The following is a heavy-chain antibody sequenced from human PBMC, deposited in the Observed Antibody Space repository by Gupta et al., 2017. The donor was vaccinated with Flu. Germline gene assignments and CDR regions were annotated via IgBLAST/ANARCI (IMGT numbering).Heavy chain of an antibody. CDR1: GGSISNYY. V-gene: IGHV4-59*01. CDR3: ARGVGCGRDCYSVALGY. CDR2: VTYSGGT. D-gene: IGHD2-21*02. Sequence: QVQLQESGPRLVKPSETLSLTCTVSGGSISNYYWSWIRQPPGKGLEWIGYVTYSGGTNYNPALKSRVTISLDTSRNQLSLKLSSVSAADTAVYYCARGVGCGRDCYSVALGYWGQGILVTVSS. J-gene: IGHJ4*02.